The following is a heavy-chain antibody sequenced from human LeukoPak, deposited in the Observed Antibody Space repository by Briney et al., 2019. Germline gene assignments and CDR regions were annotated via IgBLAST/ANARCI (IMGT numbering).Heavy chain of an antibody. Sequence: PSETLSLTCTVSGGSISSSSHYWGWIRQPPGKGLEWIGNIYYSGSTYYNPSRKSRVTISVDTSKNQFSLKLSSVTAADTAVYYCASDEGCSSTSCYKAFDIWGQGTMVTVSS. CDR2: IYYSGST. D-gene: IGHD2-2*02. CDR1: GGSISSSSHY. V-gene: IGHV4-39*01. CDR3: ASDEGCSSTSCYKAFDI. J-gene: IGHJ3*02.